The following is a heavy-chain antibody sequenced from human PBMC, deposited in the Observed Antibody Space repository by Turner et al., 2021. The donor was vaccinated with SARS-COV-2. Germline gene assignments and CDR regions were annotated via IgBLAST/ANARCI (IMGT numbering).Heavy chain of an antibody. CDR3: AKQQGIYSNPRYYFDY. CDR1: GFTFSSYG. J-gene: IGHJ4*02. CDR2: TTNDESNN. Sequence: VELVEFWGGVGQPGRSPELLLSAPGFTFSSYGIHGVRQAPGKGLGWVAVTTNDESNNYSAAAVNGRFIITRDTSKTTLYLKKNSLGDEDTAVYYCAKQQGIYSNPRYYFDYWGQGTMVTVSS. V-gene: IGHV3-30*18. D-gene: IGHD4-4*01.